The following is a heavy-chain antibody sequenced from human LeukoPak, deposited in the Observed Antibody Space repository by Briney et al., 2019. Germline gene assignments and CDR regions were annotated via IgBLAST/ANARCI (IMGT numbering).Heavy chain of an antibody. V-gene: IGHV1-2*02. J-gene: IGHJ4*02. CDR3: ARDGTGVYNLVPY. CDR1: GYTFTGYY. D-gene: IGHD5-24*01. CDR2: INPNSGGT. Sequence: ASVKVSCKASGYTFTGYYMHWVRQAPGQGLEWMGWINPNSGGTNYAQKFQGRVTMTRDTSISAVYMELSRLRSDDTAVYYCARDGTGVYNLVPYWGQETLVTVSS.